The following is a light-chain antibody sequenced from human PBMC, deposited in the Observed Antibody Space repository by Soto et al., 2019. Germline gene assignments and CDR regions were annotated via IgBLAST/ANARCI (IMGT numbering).Light chain of an antibody. CDR2: RAS. V-gene: IGKV1-5*03. J-gene: IGKJ5*01. CDR3: QQYDSFPIT. Sequence: DIQMTQSPSTLSASIGDSVTITCRASQSIRTWLAWHQQKPGKAPNLLIYRASSLGSGVSSRFSGSGSGTEFTLTIRSLQPGEFATYYCQQYDSFPITFGQGTRLEIK. CDR1: QSIRTW.